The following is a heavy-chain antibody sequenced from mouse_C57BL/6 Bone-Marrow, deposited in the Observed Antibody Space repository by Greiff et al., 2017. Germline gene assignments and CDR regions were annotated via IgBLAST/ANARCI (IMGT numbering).Heavy chain of an antibody. CDR1: GFTFSDYG. CDR2: ISSGSSTI. J-gene: IGHJ4*01. Sequence: DVMLVESGGGLVKPGGSLKLSCAASGFTFSDYGMHWVRQAPEKGLEWVAYISSGSSTIYYADTVKGRFTISRDNAKNTLFLQMTSLRSEDTAMYYCARGTTVVAEDWYYAMDYWGQGTSVTVSS. CDR3: ARGTTVVAEDWYYAMDY. D-gene: IGHD1-1*01. V-gene: IGHV5-17*01.